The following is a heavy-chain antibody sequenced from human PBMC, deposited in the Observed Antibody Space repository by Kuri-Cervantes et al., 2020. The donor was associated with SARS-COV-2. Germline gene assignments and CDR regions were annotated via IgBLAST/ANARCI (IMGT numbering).Heavy chain of an antibody. Sequence: GGSLRLSCAASGFTVCSNYMSWVRQAPGKGPEWVSVIHSGGSTYYADSVKGRFTISRDNSKNTLYLQMNSLRAEDTAVYYCARDSPTWIHTFDYWGQGTLVTVSS. D-gene: IGHD5-18*01. CDR2: IHSGGST. CDR3: ARDSPTWIHTFDY. J-gene: IGHJ4*02. CDR1: GFTVCSNY. V-gene: IGHV3-66*02.